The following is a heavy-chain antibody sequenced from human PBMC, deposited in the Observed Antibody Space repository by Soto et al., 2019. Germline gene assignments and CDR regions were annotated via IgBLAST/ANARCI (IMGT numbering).Heavy chain of an antibody. J-gene: IGHJ4*02. V-gene: IGHV3-64D*08. Sequence: EVQLVESGGGLVQSGGSLRVSCSASGFTFSSYGIHWVRQAPGKGLEYVSAISNSGGSTNYADSVKGRFTVSRDNSKNALYLQLSGLRAEDTAVYYCAVVAGSYYCDWWGQGTLVTVSS. D-gene: IGHD2-15*01. CDR2: ISNSGGST. CDR3: AVVAGSYYCDW. CDR1: GFTFSSYG.